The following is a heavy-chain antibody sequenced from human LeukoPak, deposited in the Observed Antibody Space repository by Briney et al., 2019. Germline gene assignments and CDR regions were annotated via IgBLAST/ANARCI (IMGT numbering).Heavy chain of an antibody. Sequence: ASVKVSCKASGYTFTGYYMHWVRQAPGQGLEWMGWINPNSGGTNYAQKFQGRVTMTRDTSISTAYMELSRLRSDDTAVYYCTARNNREKRDYVWGSYRYDYWGQGTLVTVSS. V-gene: IGHV1-2*02. CDR3: TARNNREKRDYVWGSYRYDY. CDR2: INPNSGGT. D-gene: IGHD3-16*02. J-gene: IGHJ4*02. CDR1: GYTFTGYY.